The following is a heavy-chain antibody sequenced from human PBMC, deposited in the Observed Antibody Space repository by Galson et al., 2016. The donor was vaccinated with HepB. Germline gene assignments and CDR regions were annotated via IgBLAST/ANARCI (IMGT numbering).Heavy chain of an antibody. CDR2: ISANGEAA. V-gene: IGHV3-23*01. J-gene: IGHJ6*02. Sequence: SLRLSCAASGFSFSSYDMSWVRQAPGKGLEWVSIISANGEAAYYTDSVKGRFTISRDNSKNTLSLQVNSLRAEDTAVYYCARRAEYALGNFRYIYGMDVWGQGTTVTVSS. D-gene: IGHD2-8*01. CDR1: GFSFSSYD. CDR3: ARRAEYALGNFRYIYGMDV.